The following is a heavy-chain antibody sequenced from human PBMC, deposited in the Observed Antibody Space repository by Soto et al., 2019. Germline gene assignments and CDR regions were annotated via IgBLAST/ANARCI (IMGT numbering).Heavy chain of an antibody. Sequence: ASVKVSCKVSGYTLTELSMHWVRQAPGKGLEWMGGFDPEDGETIYAQKFQGRVTMTEDTSTDTAYMELSSLRSEDTAVYYCATDFIAVAGTEFDYWGQGTLVTVSS. V-gene: IGHV1-24*01. CDR3: ATDFIAVAGTEFDY. D-gene: IGHD6-19*01. J-gene: IGHJ4*02. CDR2: FDPEDGET. CDR1: GYTLTELS.